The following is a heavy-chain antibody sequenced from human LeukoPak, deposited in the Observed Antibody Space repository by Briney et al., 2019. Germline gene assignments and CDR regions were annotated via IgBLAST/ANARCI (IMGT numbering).Heavy chain of an antibody. CDR1: GYTFTSYG. V-gene: IGHV1-18*01. CDR2: ISAYNGNT. J-gene: IGHJ5*02. Sequence: GASVKVSCKASGYTFTSYGISWVRQAPGQGLEWMGWISAYNGNTNYAQKLQGRVTMTTDTSTSTAYMELSSLRSEDTAVYYCARGFLNYSSSWYDWFDPWGQGTLVTVSS. D-gene: IGHD6-13*01. CDR3: ARGFLNYSSSWYDWFDP.